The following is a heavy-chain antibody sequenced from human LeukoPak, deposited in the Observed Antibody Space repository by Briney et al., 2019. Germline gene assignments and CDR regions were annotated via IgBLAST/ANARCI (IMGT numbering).Heavy chain of an antibody. Sequence: ASVKVSCKASGYTFTSYGISWVRQAPGQGLEWMGWISAYNGNTNYAQKPQGRVTMTTDTSTSTAYMELRSLRSDDTAVYYCARGIRAYDSSGYYDYFDYWGQGTLVTVSS. CDR3: ARGIRAYDSSGYYDYFDY. D-gene: IGHD3-22*01. CDR2: ISAYNGNT. V-gene: IGHV1-18*01. CDR1: GYTFTSYG. J-gene: IGHJ4*02.